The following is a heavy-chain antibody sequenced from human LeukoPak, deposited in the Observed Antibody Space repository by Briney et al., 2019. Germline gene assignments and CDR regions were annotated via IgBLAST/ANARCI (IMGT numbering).Heavy chain of an antibody. Sequence: SQTLSLTCTVSGGSISSGDYYWSWIRQPPGKGLEGIGYIYYSGSTNYSPSLESRVTISLDTSKNQFSLKLSSVTAADTAVYYCARHDPIVGTPDAFNIWGQGTMVTVSS. CDR3: ARHDPIVGTPDAFNI. V-gene: IGHV4-30-4*01. J-gene: IGHJ3*02. CDR2: IYYSGST. D-gene: IGHD1-26*01. CDR1: GGSISSGDYY.